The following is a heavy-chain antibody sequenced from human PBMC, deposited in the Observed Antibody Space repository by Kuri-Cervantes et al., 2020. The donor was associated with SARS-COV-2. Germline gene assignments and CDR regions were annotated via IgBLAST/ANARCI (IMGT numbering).Heavy chain of an antibody. CDR1: GFTFRDAW. V-gene: IGHV4-34*01. CDR2: INHSGST. D-gene: IGHD3-3*01. CDR3: ARGLPRGDFWSGSPPGYYMDV. Sequence: LRLSCAASGFTFRDAWMTWVRQAPGKGLEWIGEINHSGSTNYNPSLKSRVTISVDTSKNQFSLKLSSVTAADTAVYYCARGLPRGDFWSGSPPGYYMDVWGKGTTVTVSS. J-gene: IGHJ6*03.